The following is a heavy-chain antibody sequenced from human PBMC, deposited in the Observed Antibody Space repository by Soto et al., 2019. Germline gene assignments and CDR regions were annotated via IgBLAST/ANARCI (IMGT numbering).Heavy chain of an antibody. V-gene: IGHV3-66*01. Sequence: GGSLRLSCAASGFTVSSNYMSWVRQAPGKGLEWVSVIYSGGSTYYADSVKGRFTISRDNSKNTLYLQMNSLRAEDTAVYYCARDAPNFGYYYYCYMDVWGKGTTVTVSS. D-gene: IGHD3-3*01. J-gene: IGHJ6*03. CDR3: ARDAPNFGYYYYCYMDV. CDR2: IYSGGST. CDR1: GFTVSSNY.